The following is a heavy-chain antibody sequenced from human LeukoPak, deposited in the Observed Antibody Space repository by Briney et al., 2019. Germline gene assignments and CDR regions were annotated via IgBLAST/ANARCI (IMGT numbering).Heavy chain of an antibody. CDR2: ISSDGKNK. J-gene: IGHJ4*02. Sequence: PGGSLRLSCAASGFTFSSYSMSWVRQAPGKGLEWVAVISSDGKNKNYADSVKGRFTISRDKSTLYLEMNNLRAEDTALYYCARDVGRDTITTEIAYWGQGTLVTVSS. D-gene: IGHD4-11*01. V-gene: IGHV3-30*04. CDR3: ARDVGRDTITTEIAY. CDR1: GFTFSSYS.